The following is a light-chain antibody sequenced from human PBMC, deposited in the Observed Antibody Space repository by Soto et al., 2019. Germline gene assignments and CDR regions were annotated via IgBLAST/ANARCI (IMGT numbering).Light chain of an antibody. CDR1: SSDVGSYNR. V-gene: IGLV2-18*02. CDR2: EVS. J-gene: IGLJ1*01. CDR3: SSYTSSSTYV. Sequence: QSALTQPPSVSGSPGQSVTISCTGASSDVGSYNRVSWYQQFPATALKLLIYEVSNRPSGVPDRFSGSKSGNTASLTISGLQAEDEADYYCSSYTSSSTYVFGTGTKLTVL.